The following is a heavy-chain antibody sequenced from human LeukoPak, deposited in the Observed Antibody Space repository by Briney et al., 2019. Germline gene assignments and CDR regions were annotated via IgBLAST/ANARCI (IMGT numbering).Heavy chain of an antibody. Sequence: GGSLRLSCAASGFTFSSYAMSWVRQAPGKGLEWVSAISGSGGSTYYADSVKGRFTISRDNSKNTLYLQMNSLRAEDTAVYYCAKEGRGWYYYESSGPDYWGQGTLVTVSS. J-gene: IGHJ4*02. D-gene: IGHD3-22*01. V-gene: IGHV3-23*01. CDR3: AKEGRGWYYYESSGPDY. CDR1: GFTFSSYA. CDR2: ISGSGGST.